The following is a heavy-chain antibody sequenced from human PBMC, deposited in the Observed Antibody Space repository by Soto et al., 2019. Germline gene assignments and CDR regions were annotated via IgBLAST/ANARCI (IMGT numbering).Heavy chain of an antibody. J-gene: IGHJ4*02. D-gene: IGHD3-22*01. V-gene: IGHV1-69*06. CDR2: IIPIFGTA. CDR1: GCTFSSYA. Sequence: SSVKCSCKTSGCTFSSYAISCVRHAPVQVLYWMGGIIPIFGTANYAQKFQGRVTITADKSTSTAYMELSSLRSEDTAVYYCARADLYYYDSSGYYAYFDYWGQGTLVTVSS. CDR3: ARADLYYYDSSGYYAYFDY.